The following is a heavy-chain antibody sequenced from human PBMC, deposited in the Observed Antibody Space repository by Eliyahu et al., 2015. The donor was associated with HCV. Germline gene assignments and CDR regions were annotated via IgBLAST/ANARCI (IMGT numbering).Heavy chain of an antibody. V-gene: IGHV4-39*01. Sequence: QLQLQESGPGLVKPSETLSLTCTVSGGSISSSSYYWGWIRRPPGKGLEWIGSVFYSGITHYSPSLKSRVTMSVDTSKSQFSPNLSSVTAADTAIYYCVSRGLTTGYFDYWGQGTLVTVSS. J-gene: IGHJ4*03. CDR1: GGSISSSSYY. CDR2: VFYSGIT. CDR3: VSRGLTTGYFDY. D-gene: IGHD4-17*01.